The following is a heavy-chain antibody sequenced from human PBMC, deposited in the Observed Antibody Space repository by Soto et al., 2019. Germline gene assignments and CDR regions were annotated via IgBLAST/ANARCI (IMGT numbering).Heavy chain of an antibody. CDR3: ARSGIRWNLREFDS. V-gene: IGHV1-18*01. J-gene: IGHJ4*02. CDR1: AYTFTNYG. Sequence: QVQLVQSGGEVKKPGASVKVSCKASAYTFTNYGISWVRQAPGQGLEWMGWISAYNGNINYAQKFRGRVTMTTDTSTSAAYLEGRIMRSDDTDLYYCARSGIRWNLREFDSWGQGTLVTVSS. CDR2: ISAYNGNI. D-gene: IGHD1-7*01.